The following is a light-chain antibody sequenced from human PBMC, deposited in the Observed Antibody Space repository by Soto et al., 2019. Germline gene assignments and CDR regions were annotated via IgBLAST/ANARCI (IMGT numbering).Light chain of an antibody. V-gene: IGKV1-5*03. CDR1: QSISSW. CDR3: QQYNDNWT. Sequence: DIQMTQSPSTVSASVGDKVTNTCRASQSISSWLAWYQQKPGTAPKLLIYKASTLQSGVPSRFSGSGSGTEFTLTISSLQPDDSATYYCQQYNDNWTFGQGTKV. J-gene: IGKJ1*01. CDR2: KAS.